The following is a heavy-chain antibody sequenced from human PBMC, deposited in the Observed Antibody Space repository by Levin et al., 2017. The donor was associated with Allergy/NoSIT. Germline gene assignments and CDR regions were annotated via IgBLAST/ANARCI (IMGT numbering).Heavy chain of an antibody. Sequence: SQTLSLTCAVYGGSFSGYYWSWIRQPPGKGLEWIGEINHSGSTNYNPSLKSRVTISVDTSKNQFSLKLSSVTAADTAVYYCARGIGGPLDYWGQGTLVTVSS. D-gene: IGHD3-16*01. J-gene: IGHJ4*02. CDR2: INHSGST. CDR1: GGSFSGYY. CDR3: ARGIGGPLDY. V-gene: IGHV4-34*01.